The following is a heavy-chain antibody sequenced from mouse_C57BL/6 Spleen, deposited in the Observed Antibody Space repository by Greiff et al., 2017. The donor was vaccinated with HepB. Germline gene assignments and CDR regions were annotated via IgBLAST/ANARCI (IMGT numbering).Heavy chain of an antibody. J-gene: IGHJ1*03. V-gene: IGHV1-53*01. CDR2: INPSNGGT. D-gene: IGHD1-1*01. CDR1: GYTFTSYW. Sequence: VQLQQPGTELVKPGASVKLSCKASGYTFTSYWMHWVKQRPGQGLEWMGNINPSNGGTNYNEKFKSKATLTVDKSSSTAYMQLSSLTSEDSAVYYCARDYGSSHWYFEVWGTGTTVTVSS. CDR3: ARDYGSSHWYFEV.